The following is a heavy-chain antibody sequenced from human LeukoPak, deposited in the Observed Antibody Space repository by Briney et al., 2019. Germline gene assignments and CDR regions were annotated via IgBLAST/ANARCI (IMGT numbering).Heavy chain of an antibody. J-gene: IGHJ4*02. Sequence: GRSLRLSCAASGFTFSSYAMHWVRQAPGKGLEWVAVISYDGSNKYYADSVKGRFTISRDNSKNTLYLQMNSLRAEDTAVYYCARGVRDVLQTLNAGYYFDYWGQGTLVTVSS. V-gene: IGHV3-30-3*01. D-gene: IGHD5-24*01. CDR3: ARGVRDVLQTLNAGYYFDY. CDR1: GFTFSSYA. CDR2: ISYDGSNK.